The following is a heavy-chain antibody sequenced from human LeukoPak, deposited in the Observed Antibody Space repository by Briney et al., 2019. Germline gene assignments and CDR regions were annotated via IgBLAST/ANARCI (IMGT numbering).Heavy chain of an antibody. CDR1: GGTFTRYG. CDR3: ARDLRSDYMSFDL. D-gene: IGHD4-17*01. J-gene: IGHJ3*01. V-gene: IGHV1-69*05. CDR2: IIPIFGTA. Sequence: SVKVSCKASGGTFTRYGMSWVRQAPGKGREGMGRIIPIFGTANSAQKFQGRVTITTDEYTSTAYMELSSLRSEATAVYYCARDLRSDYMSFDLWGQGTMVPVSS.